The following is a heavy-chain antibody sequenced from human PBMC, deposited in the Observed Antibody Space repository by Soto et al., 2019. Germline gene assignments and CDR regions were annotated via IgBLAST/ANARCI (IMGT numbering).Heavy chain of an antibody. J-gene: IGHJ5*02. V-gene: IGHV2-5*02. CDR3: AHFLPTYSRTWSFHWFAP. D-gene: IGHD6-13*01. CDR1: GFSLSTSGVG. Sequence: GPTLVNPTQTLTLTCTFSGFSLSTSGVGVGWIRQPPGKALQWLAVIYWDDDKRYSPSLRSRLTITKDTSKNQVVLTMTNVDPVDTATYYCAHFLPTYSRTWSFHWFAPWGQGTLVTVSS. CDR2: IYWDDDK.